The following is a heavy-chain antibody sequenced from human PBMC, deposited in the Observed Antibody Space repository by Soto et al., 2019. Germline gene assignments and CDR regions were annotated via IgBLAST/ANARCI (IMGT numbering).Heavy chain of an antibody. CDR3: ARGFWGERLTFDY. Sequence: QVQLQESGPGLVKPSQTLSLTCTVSGGSISSGGYYWSWIRQHPGKGLEWIGYIYYSGSTYYNPSLKRRVTIAEDTSKNQFSLKLSSVTAADTALYYCARGFWGERLTFDYWGQGTLVTVSS. D-gene: IGHD3-16*01. J-gene: IGHJ4*02. V-gene: IGHV4-31*03. CDR1: GGSISSGGYY. CDR2: IYYSGST.